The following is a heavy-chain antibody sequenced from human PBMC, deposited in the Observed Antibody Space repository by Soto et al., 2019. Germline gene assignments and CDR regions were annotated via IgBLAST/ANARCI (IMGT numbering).Heavy chain of an antibody. Sequence: QVQLVESGGGLVKPGGSLRLSCAASGFTFSDYYMSWIRQAPGKGLEWVSYISSSSSYTNYADSVKGRFTISRDNAKNSLYLQMNSLRAEDTAVYYCGRRDGSGWHFDYWGQGTLVTVSS. J-gene: IGHJ4*02. CDR2: ISSSSSYT. V-gene: IGHV3-11*06. CDR1: GFTFSDYY. D-gene: IGHD6-19*01. CDR3: GRRDGSGWHFDY.